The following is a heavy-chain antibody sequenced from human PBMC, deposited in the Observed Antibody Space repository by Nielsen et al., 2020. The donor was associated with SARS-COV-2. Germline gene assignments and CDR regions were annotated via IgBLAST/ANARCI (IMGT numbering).Heavy chain of an antibody. Sequence: GESLKISCAASGFTFNSYDMHWVRQATGKGLEWVSTIRVTGDTNYSGSVKGRFTISRDNSKNTLYLQMNSLRAEDTAVYYCAREDYYDSSGAFDIWGQGTMVTVSS. D-gene: IGHD3-22*01. CDR2: IRVTGDT. V-gene: IGHV3-13*04. CDR3: AREDYYDSSGAFDI. J-gene: IGHJ3*02. CDR1: GFTFNSYD.